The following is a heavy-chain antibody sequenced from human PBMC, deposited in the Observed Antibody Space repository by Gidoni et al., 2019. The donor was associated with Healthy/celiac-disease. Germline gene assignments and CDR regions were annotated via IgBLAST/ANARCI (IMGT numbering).Heavy chain of an antibody. CDR1: GGSFRGYY. V-gene: IGHV4-34*01. Sequence: QVQLQQWGAGLLKPSETLSLTCAVYGGSFRGYYWSWIRQPPGKGLEWIGEINHSGSTNYNPALKSRVTISVDTSKNQFSLKLSSVTAADTAVYYCARGLYYDYVWGSYRYPFDYWGQGTLVTVSS. CDR3: ARGLYYDYVWGSYRYPFDY. D-gene: IGHD3-16*02. CDR2: INHSGST. J-gene: IGHJ4*02.